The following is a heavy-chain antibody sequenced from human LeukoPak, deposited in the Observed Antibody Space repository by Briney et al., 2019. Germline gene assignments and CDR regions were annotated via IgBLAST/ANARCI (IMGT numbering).Heavy chain of an antibody. V-gene: IGHV3-43*02. D-gene: IGHD6-19*01. J-gene: IGHJ6*02. CDR3: AKEIIAVAGTRSGYYYYGMDV. CDR2: ISGDGGST. Sequence: GGSLRLSCAASGFTFDDYAMHWVRQAPGKGLEWVSLISGDGGSTYYADSVKGRFTISRDNSKSSLYLQMNSLRTEDTALYYCAKEIIAVAGTRSGYYYYGMDVWGQGTTVTVSS. CDR1: GFTFDDYA.